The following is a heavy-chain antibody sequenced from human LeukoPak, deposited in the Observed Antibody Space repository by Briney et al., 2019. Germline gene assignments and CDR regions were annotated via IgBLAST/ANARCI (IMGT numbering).Heavy chain of an antibody. CDR3: ARDRVSYYYYMDV. CDR2: ISSSGSTI. Sequence: GGSLRLSCAASGFTFSDYYMSWIRQAPGKGLEWVSYISSSGSTIYYADSVKGRFTISRDNAKNSLYLQMNSLRAEDTAVYYCARDRVSYYYYMDVWGKGTTVTVSS. J-gene: IGHJ6*03. D-gene: IGHD3-10*01. V-gene: IGHV3-11*01. CDR1: GFTFSDYY.